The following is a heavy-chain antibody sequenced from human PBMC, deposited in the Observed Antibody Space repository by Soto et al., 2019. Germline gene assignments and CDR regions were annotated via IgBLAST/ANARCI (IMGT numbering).Heavy chain of an antibody. CDR2: VNAAANDI. CDR3: VRDRMWEQWLGPHDAFEI. Sequence: GGSLRLSCAASGFTFSIFSMSWVRQAPGKGLEWISYVNAAANDIYYTDTVRGRFTISRDNAKNSLYLQMNSLRDDDTAVYYCVRDRMWEQWLGPHDAFEIWGQGTMVTVSS. D-gene: IGHD6-19*01. V-gene: IGHV3-48*02. J-gene: IGHJ3*02. CDR1: GFTFSIFS.